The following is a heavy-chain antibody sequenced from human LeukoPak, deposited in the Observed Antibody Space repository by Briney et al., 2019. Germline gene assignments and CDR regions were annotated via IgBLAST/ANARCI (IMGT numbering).Heavy chain of an antibody. Sequence: GESLKISCKGSGYSFTSYWSGWVRQMPGKGLEWMGIIYPGDSDTRYSPSFQGQVTISADKSISTAYPQWSSLKASDTAMYYCARGDRSGWPQTYYYYGMDVWGQGTTVTVSS. D-gene: IGHD6-19*01. CDR2: IYPGDSDT. J-gene: IGHJ6*02. CDR1: GYSFTSYW. CDR3: ARGDRSGWPQTYYYYGMDV. V-gene: IGHV5-51*01.